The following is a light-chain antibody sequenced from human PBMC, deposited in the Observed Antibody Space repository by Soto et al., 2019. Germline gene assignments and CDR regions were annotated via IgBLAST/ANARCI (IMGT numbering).Light chain of an antibody. J-gene: IGKJ1*01. Sequence: DIVMTQSPDSLAVSLGERTTINCRSSQSVLHRSKRKNYLAWYQQKAGQPPKLLISWASTRESGVPDRFSGSGSGTDFTLTISSLQAEDVATYYCQHYNSYSEAFGQGTKVDIK. CDR1: QSVLHRSKRKNY. CDR3: QHYNSYSEA. CDR2: WAS. V-gene: IGKV4-1*01.